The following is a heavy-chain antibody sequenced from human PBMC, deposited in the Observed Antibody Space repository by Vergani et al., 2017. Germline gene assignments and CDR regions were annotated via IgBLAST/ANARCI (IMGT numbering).Heavy chain of an antibody. Sequence: QVQLVETGGDLVKPGGSLRLSCAASGFTFSDFYMGWIRQAPGKGLEWIAYISNSGAHIYYADSVKGRFTISRDNARDSLFLQMNGLRVDDTAVYYCARDCSSDACPPYDFDFWGQGSLVTVSS. CDR1: GFTFSDFY. V-gene: IGHV3-11*01. CDR3: ARDCSSDACPPYDFDF. CDR2: ISNSGAHI. J-gene: IGHJ4*02. D-gene: IGHD2-2*01.